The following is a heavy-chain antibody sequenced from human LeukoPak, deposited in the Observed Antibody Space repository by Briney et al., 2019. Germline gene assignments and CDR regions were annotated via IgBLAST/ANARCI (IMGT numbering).Heavy chain of an antibody. D-gene: IGHD5-12*01. Sequence: SETLSLTCTVSGGSISGYFWTWIRQPAGKGLEWIGRIYSSGSNNYNPSLKSRVTMSLDTSKNHFSMNLTSVTAADTAVYYCAREPTSGREPTSGRPLDYWGQGTLVTVSS. CDR2: IYSSGSN. CDR1: GGSISGYF. CDR3: AREPTSGREPTSGRPLDY. J-gene: IGHJ4*02. V-gene: IGHV4-4*07.